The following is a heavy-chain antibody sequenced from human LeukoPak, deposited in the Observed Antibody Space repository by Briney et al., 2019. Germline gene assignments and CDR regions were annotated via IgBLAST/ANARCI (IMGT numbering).Heavy chain of an antibody. CDR2: ISHSGST. D-gene: IGHD4/OR15-4a*01. CDR1: GGSFSGYY. CDR3: TRRGALPFDY. V-gene: IGHV4-34*01. Sequence: PSETLSLTCAVYGGSFSGYYWSWIRQPPGRGLEWIGEISHSGSTNYNPSLKSRVTISADTSKNQFSLKLRSATAADTAVYYCTRRGALPFDYWGQGALVTVSS. J-gene: IGHJ4*02.